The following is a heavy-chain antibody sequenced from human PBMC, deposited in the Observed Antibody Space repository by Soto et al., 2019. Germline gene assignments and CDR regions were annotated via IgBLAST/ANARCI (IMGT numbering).Heavy chain of an antibody. CDR1: GFTFSNYA. D-gene: IGHD4-17*01. Sequence: QAGGSLRLSCAASGFTFSNYAVSWVRQAPGKGLEWVSTISSGGNTYYADSVKGRFTISRDNSKNTLYLEMHSLRAEDTAVYYCAKKNVVVLGDYGFLWSQGTLVTVSS. CDR2: ISSGGNT. CDR3: AKKNVVVLGDYGFL. J-gene: IGHJ4*02. V-gene: IGHV3-23*01.